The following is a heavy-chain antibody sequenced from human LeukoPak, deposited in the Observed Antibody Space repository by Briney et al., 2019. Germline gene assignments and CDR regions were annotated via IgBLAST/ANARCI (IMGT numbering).Heavy chain of an antibody. CDR2: ISGGGRST. V-gene: IGHV3-23*01. Sequence: GGSLRLSCAASGFTFSTCAMSWVRQAPGKGLEWVSTISGGGRSTDYADSVKGQFTISRDNSKNTLYLQMNSLRAEDTAVYYCAREPPVSPDYWGQGTLVTVSS. J-gene: IGHJ4*02. D-gene: IGHD2/OR15-2a*01. CDR3: AREPPVSPDY. CDR1: GFTFSTCA.